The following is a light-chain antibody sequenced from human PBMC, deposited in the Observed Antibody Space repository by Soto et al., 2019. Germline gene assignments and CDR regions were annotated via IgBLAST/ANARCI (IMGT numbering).Light chain of an antibody. CDR1: SSDVGGYNY. J-gene: IGLJ2*01. V-gene: IGLV2-14*01. Sequence: QSALTQPASVYGSPGQSITISCSGTSSDVGGYNYVSWYQQHPGKAPKLMIYDLSNRPSGVSNRFSGSKSGNTASLTISGLQAEDEADYYCSSYTSSSTLVVFGGGTKLTVL. CDR2: DLS. CDR3: SSYTSSSTLVV.